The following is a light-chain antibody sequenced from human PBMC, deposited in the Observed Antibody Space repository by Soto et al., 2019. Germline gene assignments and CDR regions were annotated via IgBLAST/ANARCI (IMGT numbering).Light chain of an antibody. CDR3: HQSGSSPYT. V-gene: IGKV3-20*01. Sequence: EMVLTQSPGTLSLSPGERATLSCRASQSVSSSYLAWDQQKPGQAPRLLIYGASSRATGIPHRFSGSGSGTDFSLTISRLEPEDVAVYYCHQSGSSPYTFGQGPKLEIK. CDR1: QSVSSSY. J-gene: IGKJ2*01. CDR2: GAS.